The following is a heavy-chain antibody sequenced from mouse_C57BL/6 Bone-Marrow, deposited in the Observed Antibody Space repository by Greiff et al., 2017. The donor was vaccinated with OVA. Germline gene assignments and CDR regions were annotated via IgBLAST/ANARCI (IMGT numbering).Heavy chain of an antibody. CDR2: ISYDGSN. CDR1: GYSITSGYY. Sequence: EVKLQESGPGLVKPSQSLSLTCSVTGYSITSGYYWNWIRQFPGNKLEWMGYISYDGSNNYNPSLKNRISITRDTSKNQFFLKLNSVTTEDTATYYCARGGNWERDFDYWGQGTTLTVSS. V-gene: IGHV3-6*01. D-gene: IGHD4-1*01. CDR3: ARGGNWERDFDY. J-gene: IGHJ2*01.